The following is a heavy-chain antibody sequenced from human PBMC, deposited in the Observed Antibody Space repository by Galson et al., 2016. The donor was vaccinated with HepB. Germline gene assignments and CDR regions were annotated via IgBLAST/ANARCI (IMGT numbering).Heavy chain of an antibody. CDR3: ANVAVRGFSSSWFDY. D-gene: IGHD6-13*01. CDR2: IGGSGSSI. J-gene: IGHJ5*01. CDR1: GFTFRNYA. V-gene: IGHV3-23*01. Sequence: SLRLSCAASGFTFRNYAMSWVRQAPGKGLEWLSSIGGSGSSIDQADSVKGQFTISRDNSKNTLYLQMNTLRPEDTAVYYCANVAVRGFSSSWFDYWGQGTLVTVSS.